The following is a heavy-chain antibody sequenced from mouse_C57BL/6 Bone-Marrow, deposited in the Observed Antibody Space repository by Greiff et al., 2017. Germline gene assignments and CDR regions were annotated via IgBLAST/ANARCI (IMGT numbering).Heavy chain of an antibody. V-gene: IGHV1-54*01. Sequence: QVQLQQSGAELVRPGTSVKVSCKASGYAFTNYLIEWVKQRPGKGLEWIGVINPGSGGTNYNEKFKGKATLTADNSSSTAYMQLSSLTSEDSAVYIWARSSIYYDYDVDYWGQGTTLTVSS. CDR1: GYAFTNYL. CDR2: INPGSGGT. CDR3: ARSSIYYDYDVDY. J-gene: IGHJ2*01. D-gene: IGHD2-4*01.